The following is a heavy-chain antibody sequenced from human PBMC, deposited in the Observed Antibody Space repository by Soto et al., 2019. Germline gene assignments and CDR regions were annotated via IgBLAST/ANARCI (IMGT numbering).Heavy chain of an antibody. CDR2: IYHSGST. V-gene: IGHV4-4*02. CDR3: ASDRWQLARKSFRGMDV. CDR1: GGSISSSNW. Sequence: LSLTCAVSGGSISSSNWWSWVRQPPGKGLEWIGEIYHSGSTNYNPSLKSRVTISVDKSKNQFSLKLSSVTAADTAVYYCASDRWQLARKSFRGMDVCGQGTTVTVSS. J-gene: IGHJ6*02. D-gene: IGHD6-6*01.